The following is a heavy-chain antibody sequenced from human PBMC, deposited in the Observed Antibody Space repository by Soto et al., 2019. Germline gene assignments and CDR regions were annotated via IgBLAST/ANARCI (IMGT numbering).Heavy chain of an antibody. D-gene: IGHD3-16*02. CDR3: ASLGYRNWFDP. J-gene: IGHJ5*02. CDR2: IYYSGST. Sequence: SETLSLTCTVSGGSISSYYWSGIRQPPGKGLEWIGYIYYSGSTNYNPSLKSRVTISVDTSKNQFSLKLSSVTAADTAVYYCASLGYRNWFDPWGQGTLVTVSS. V-gene: IGHV4-59*01. CDR1: GGSISSYY.